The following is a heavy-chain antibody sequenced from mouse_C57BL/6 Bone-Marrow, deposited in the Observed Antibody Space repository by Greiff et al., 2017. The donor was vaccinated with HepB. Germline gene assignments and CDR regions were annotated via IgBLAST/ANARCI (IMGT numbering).Heavy chain of an antibody. D-gene: IGHD3-2*02. Sequence: VQLQQSGAELVRPGASVKLSCTASGFNIKDDYMHWVKQRPEQGLEWIGWLDPENGDTEYASKFQGKATITADTSSNTAYLQLSSLTSEDTAVYYCTRRDSSGYYFDYWGQGTTLTVSS. CDR3: TRRDSSGYYFDY. CDR2: LDPENGDT. V-gene: IGHV14-4*01. CDR1: GFNIKDDY. J-gene: IGHJ2*01.